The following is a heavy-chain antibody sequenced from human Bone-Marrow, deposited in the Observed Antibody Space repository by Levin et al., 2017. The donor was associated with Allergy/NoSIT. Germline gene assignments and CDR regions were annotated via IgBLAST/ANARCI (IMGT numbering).Heavy chain of an antibody. CDR3: VRGREHSSGPLDY. J-gene: IGHJ4*02. D-gene: IGHD6-25*01. Sequence: GGSLRLSCSASGFRFSNFGMLWVRQAPGKGLEWVAVIWYEGINKDYADSVKGRFTISRGNSKNTVHLQMTSLRAEDTAVYYCVRGREHSSGPLDYWGQGTLVTVSS. CDR2: IWYEGINK. CDR1: GFRFSNFG. V-gene: IGHV3-33*01.